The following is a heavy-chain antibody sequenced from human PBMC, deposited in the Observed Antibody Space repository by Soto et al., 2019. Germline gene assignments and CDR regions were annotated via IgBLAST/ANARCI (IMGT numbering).Heavy chain of an antibody. V-gene: IGHV4-31*03. Sequence: SETLSLTCTVSGGSISSGGYYWSWIRQHPGKGLEWIGYIYYSGSTYYNPSLKSRVTISVDTSKNQFSLKLSSVTAADTAVYYCARGGSGSPDASDIWGQGTMVTVSS. CDR1: GGSISSGGYY. CDR2: IYYSGST. CDR3: ARGGSGSPDASDI. J-gene: IGHJ3*02. D-gene: IGHD3-22*01.